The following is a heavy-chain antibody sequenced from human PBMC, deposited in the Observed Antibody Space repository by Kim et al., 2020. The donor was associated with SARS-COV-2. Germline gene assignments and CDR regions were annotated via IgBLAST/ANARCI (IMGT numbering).Heavy chain of an antibody. CDR1: GYTFTSYA. CDR2: INTNTGNP. V-gene: IGHV7-4-1*02. D-gene: IGHD4-17*01. J-gene: IGHJ5*02. Sequence: ASVKVSCKASGYTFTSYAMNWVRQAPGQGLEWMGWINTNTGNPTYAQGFTGRFVFSLDTSVSTAYLQISSLKAEDTAVYYCARVGFWLLRSGFDPWGQGTLVTVSS. CDR3: ARVGFWLLRSGFDP.